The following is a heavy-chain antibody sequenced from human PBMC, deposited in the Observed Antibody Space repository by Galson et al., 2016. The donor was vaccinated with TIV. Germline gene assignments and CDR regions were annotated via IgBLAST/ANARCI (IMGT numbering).Heavy chain of an antibody. Sequence: SLRLSCAVSGFTVNAYHMSWVRQAPGKGLEWVSVIYSGGDTSYSDSVKGRFTISRDNSKNTVHLQMNSLRVEDTAVYYCARKDSSVHGDLRGAFDVWGQGTKVIVSS. J-gene: IGHJ3*01. CDR2: IYSGGDT. CDR1: GFTVNAYH. V-gene: IGHV3-53*01. D-gene: IGHD4-17*01. CDR3: ARKDSSVHGDLRGAFDV.